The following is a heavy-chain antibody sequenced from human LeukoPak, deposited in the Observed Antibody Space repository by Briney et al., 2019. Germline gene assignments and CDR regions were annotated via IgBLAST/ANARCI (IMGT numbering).Heavy chain of an antibody. D-gene: IGHD2-2*01. V-gene: IGHV3-23*01. Sequence: PGGSLRLSCAASGFTFSSYSMSLVRQAPGKGLEWVSGISGSGGSTDYADSVKGRFTISRDNSKNTLYLQMNSLRVEDTAVYYCAKDPGYQVVYCFDYWGQGTLVTVSS. J-gene: IGHJ4*02. CDR1: GFTFSSYS. CDR2: ISGSGGST. CDR3: AKDPGYQVVYCFDY.